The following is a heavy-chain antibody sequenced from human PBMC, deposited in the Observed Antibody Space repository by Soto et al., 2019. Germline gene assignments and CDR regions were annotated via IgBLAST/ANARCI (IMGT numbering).Heavy chain of an antibody. Sequence: PSETLSLTCAVYGGSFSGYYWSWIRQPPGKGLEWTGEINHSGSTNYNPSLKSRVTISVDTSKNQFSLKLSSVTAADTAVYYCARRVLRFLEWLPDPGYFDYWGQGTLVTVSS. V-gene: IGHV4-34*01. J-gene: IGHJ4*02. D-gene: IGHD3-3*01. CDR3: ARRVLRFLEWLPDPGYFDY. CDR1: GGSFSGYY. CDR2: INHSGST.